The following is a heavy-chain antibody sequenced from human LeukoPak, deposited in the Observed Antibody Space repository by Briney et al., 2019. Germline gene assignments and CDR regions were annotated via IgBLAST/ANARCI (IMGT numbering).Heavy chain of an antibody. J-gene: IGHJ4*02. CDR1: GVTVSSNY. CDR2: IYSGGST. V-gene: IGHV3-53*01. D-gene: IGHD6-13*01. CDR3: ARATRISAAEFFFDY. Sequence: GGSLRLSCAASGVTVSSNYMSWVRQAPGKGLEWVSLIYSGGSTYYADSVKGRFTISRDNSKNTLYLQMNSLRAEDTALYYCARATRISAAEFFFDYWGQGTLVTVSS.